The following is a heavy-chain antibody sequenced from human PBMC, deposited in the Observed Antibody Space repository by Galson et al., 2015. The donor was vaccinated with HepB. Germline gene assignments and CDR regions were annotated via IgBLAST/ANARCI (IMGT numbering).Heavy chain of an antibody. V-gene: IGHV3-7*03. D-gene: IGHD6-19*01. Sequence: SLRLSCAASGFTFSTYWMSWVRQAPGKGLEWVATIRLDGSDKYYVDSVKGRFTISRDNAKNSLYLQMNSLGIEDTAVYYCAGGSGWYFDYWGQGTLVSVSS. J-gene: IGHJ4*02. CDR1: GFTFSTYW. CDR2: IRLDGSDK. CDR3: AGGSGWYFDY.